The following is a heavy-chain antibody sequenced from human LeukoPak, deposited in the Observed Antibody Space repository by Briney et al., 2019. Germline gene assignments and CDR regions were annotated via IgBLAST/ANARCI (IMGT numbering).Heavy chain of an antibody. J-gene: IGHJ5*02. Sequence: ASVKVSCKASGYTFINFVMHWVRQATGQGLEWMGWMNPNSGNTGYAQKFQGRVTMTRNTSISTAYMELSSLRSEDTAVYYCAREELGVMFWFDPWGQGTLVTVSS. CDR1: GYTFINFV. V-gene: IGHV1-8*02. D-gene: IGHD3-16*01. CDR3: AREELGVMFWFDP. CDR2: MNPNSGNT.